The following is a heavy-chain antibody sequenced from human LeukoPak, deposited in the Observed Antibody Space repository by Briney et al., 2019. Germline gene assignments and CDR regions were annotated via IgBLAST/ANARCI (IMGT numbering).Heavy chain of an antibody. V-gene: IGHV3-48*04. CDR3: AKTPSGSAWYDYFDY. CDR1: GFTFNTYF. Sequence: GGSLRLSCATSGFTFNTYFMNWVRQAPGKGLEWVSYISSSGSTIYYADSVKGRFTISRDNAKNSLYLQMNSLRAEDTAVYYCAKTPSGSAWYDYFDYWGQGTLVTVSS. J-gene: IGHJ4*02. CDR2: ISSSGSTI. D-gene: IGHD6-19*01.